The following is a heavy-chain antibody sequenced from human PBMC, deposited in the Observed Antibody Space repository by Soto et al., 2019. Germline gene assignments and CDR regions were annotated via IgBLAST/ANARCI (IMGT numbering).Heavy chain of an antibody. V-gene: IGHV3-21*01. D-gene: IGHD6-19*01. Sequence: PGGSLRLSCAASEFTFSSYAMNWVRQTQERGLEWVSSISTTSSYTHYADSVKGRFTISRDNANNSLFLQMNSLRAEDTAVYYYARDLELAGHYRGQGALVTVSS. CDR3: ARDLELAGHY. CDR1: EFTFSSYA. J-gene: IGHJ4*02. CDR2: ISTTSSYT.